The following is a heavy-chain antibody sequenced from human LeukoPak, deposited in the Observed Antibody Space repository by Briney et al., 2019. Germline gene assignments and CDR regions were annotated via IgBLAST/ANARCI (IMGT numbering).Heavy chain of an antibody. CDR3: ARGEGYSSSLYQCDY. CDR1: GFTFSSYS. D-gene: IGHD6-13*01. Sequence: GGSLRLSCAASGFTFSSYSMNWVRQAPGKGLEWVSSISSSSSYIYYADSVKGRFTISRDNAKNSLYLQMNSLRAEDTAVYYCARGEGYSSSLYQCDYWGQGALVTVSS. J-gene: IGHJ4*02. CDR2: ISSSSSYI. V-gene: IGHV3-21*01.